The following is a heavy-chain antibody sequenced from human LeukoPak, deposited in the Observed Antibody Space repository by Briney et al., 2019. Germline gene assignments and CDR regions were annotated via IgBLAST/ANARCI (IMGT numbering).Heavy chain of an antibody. J-gene: IGHJ5*02. CDR3: AREKTTYSSGWYRLDP. Sequence: ASVKVSCKASGYTFTGYYMHWVRQAPGQGLEWMGRINPNSGGTNYAQKFQGRVTMTRDTSISTAYMELSRLRSDDTAVYYCAREKTTYSSGWYRLDPWGQGTLVTVSS. V-gene: IGHV1-2*06. CDR1: GYTFTGYY. CDR2: INPNSGGT. D-gene: IGHD6-19*01.